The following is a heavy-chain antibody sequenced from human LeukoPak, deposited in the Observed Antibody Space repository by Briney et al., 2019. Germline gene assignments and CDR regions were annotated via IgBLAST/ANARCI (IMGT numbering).Heavy chain of an antibody. CDR1: GFSFSDYY. CDR3: SGFCSGGSCYPGAFDI. CDR2: IYYSGST. Sequence: GSLRLSCAASGFSFSDYYMIWIRQAPGKGLEWIGYIYYSGSTNYNPSLKSRVTMSVDTSKNLFSLKLSSVTAADTAMYYCSGFCSGGSCYPGAFDIWGQGTMVTVSS. J-gene: IGHJ3*02. V-gene: IGHV4-59*08. D-gene: IGHD2-15*01.